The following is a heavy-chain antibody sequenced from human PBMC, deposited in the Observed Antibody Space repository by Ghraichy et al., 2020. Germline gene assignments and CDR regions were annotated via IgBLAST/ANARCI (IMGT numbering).Heavy chain of an antibody. Sequence: GGSLRLSCAASGFTFSTYSMNWVRQAPGKGLEWVSSFIISSSYMYYADSVKGRFTISRDNAKNTLYLQMNSLTAEDTAVYYCARDIEYWSGYYHGMDVWGQRTTVTVSS. CDR1: GFTFSTYS. CDR2: FIISSSYM. V-gene: IGHV3-21*01. CDR3: ARDIEYWSGYYHGMDV. J-gene: IGHJ6*02. D-gene: IGHD3-3*01.